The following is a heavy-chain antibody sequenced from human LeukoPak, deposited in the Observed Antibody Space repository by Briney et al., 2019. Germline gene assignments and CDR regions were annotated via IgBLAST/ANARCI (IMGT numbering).Heavy chain of an antibody. J-gene: IGHJ5*02. V-gene: IGHV1-2*02. CDR1: GYTFTGYY. D-gene: IGHD3-3*01. Sequence: ASVKVSCKASGYTFTGYYMHWVRQAPGQGLEWMGWINPNSGGTNYAQKFQGRVTMTRDTSISTAYMELSRLRSDDTAVYYCARDFFVSPSNWFDPWGQGTLVTVSS. CDR2: INPNSGGT. CDR3: ARDFFVSPSNWFDP.